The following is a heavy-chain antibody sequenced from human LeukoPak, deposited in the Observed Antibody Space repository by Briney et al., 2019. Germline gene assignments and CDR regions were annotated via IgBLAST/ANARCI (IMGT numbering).Heavy chain of an antibody. D-gene: IGHD1-26*01. CDR2: INPNSGGT. V-gene: IGHV1-2*06. Sequence: ASVKVSCKASGYTFTGYYMRWVRQAPGQGLEWMGRINPNSGGTNYAQKFQGRVTMTRDTSISTAYMELSRLRSDDTAVYYCARVTRLLGATIDYWGQGTLVTVSS. CDR1: GYTFTGYY. J-gene: IGHJ4*02. CDR3: ARVTRLLGATIDY.